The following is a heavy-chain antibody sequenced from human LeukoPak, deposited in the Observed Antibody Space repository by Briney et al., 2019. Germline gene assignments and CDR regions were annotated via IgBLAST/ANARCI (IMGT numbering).Heavy chain of an antibody. CDR1: GFTVSSNY. D-gene: IGHD3-10*01. CDR2: IYSGGST. J-gene: IGHJ6*03. V-gene: IGHV3-53*01. Sequence: GGSLRLSCAASGFTVSSNYMSWVRQAPGKGLEWVSVIYSGGSTYYADSVKGRFTISRDNSKNTLYLQMNSLRAEDTAVYYCARTLMVRGGNYYMDVWGKGTTVTVSS. CDR3: ARTLMVRGGNYYMDV.